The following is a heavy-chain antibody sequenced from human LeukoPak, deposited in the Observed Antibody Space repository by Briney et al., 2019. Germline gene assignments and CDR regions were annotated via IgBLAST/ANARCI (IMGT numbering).Heavy chain of an antibody. V-gene: IGHV1-46*01. CDR2: INPSGGST. J-gene: IGHJ4*02. CDR1: GYTFTSYY. D-gene: IGHD3-16*02. CDR3: ARGAGGIMITFGGVIEFDY. Sequence: GASVKVSCKASGYTFTSYYMHWVRQAPGQGLEWMGIINPSGGSTSYAQKFQGRVTMTRDTSTSTVYMELSSLRSEDTAVYYCARGAGGIMITFGGVIEFDYWGQGTLVTVTS.